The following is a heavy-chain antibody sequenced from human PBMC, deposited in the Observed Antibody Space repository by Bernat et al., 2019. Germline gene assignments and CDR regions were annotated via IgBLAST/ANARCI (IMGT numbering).Heavy chain of an antibody. V-gene: IGHV3-33*01. CDR1: GFTFSSYG. D-gene: IGHD5-12*01. CDR3: ASEWLRFTPLDP. J-gene: IGHJ5*02. CDR2: IWYDGSNK. Sequence: QVQLVESGGGVVQPGRSLRLSCAASGFTFSSYGMHWVRQAPGKGLEWVAVIWYDGSNKYYADSVKGRFTISRDNSKNTLYLQMDSLRAEDTAVYYCASEWLRFTPLDPWGLGTLVTVSS.